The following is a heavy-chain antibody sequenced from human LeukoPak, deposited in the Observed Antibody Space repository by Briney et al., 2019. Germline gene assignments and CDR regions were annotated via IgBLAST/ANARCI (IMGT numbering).Heavy chain of an antibody. D-gene: IGHD4-17*01. CDR1: GFTFSGSA. V-gene: IGHV3-73*01. CDR3: ARDVLYGDYFDY. J-gene: IGHJ4*02. Sequence: PGGSLRLSCAASGFTFSGSAMHWVRQASGKGLEWVGRIRSKANSYATAYAASVKGRFTISRDDSKNTAYLQMNSLKTEDTAVYYCARDVLYGDYFDYWGQGTLVTVSS. CDR2: IRSKANSYAT.